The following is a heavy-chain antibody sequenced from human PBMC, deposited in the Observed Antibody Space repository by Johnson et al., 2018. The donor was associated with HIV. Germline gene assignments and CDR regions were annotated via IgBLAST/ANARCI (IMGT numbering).Heavy chain of an antibody. Sequence: QVLLVESGGGVVQPGRSLRLSCAASGFTFSSYAMHWVRQAPGKGLEWVAVISYDGSNKYYADSVKGRFTISRDNSKNTLNLQMNSLRPEDTGVYYCAREGGVTMVDGFDIWGQGTMVTVSS. D-gene: IGHD3-10*01. CDR2: ISYDGSNK. V-gene: IGHV3-30*04. CDR3: AREGGVTMVDGFDI. J-gene: IGHJ3*02. CDR1: GFTFSSYA.